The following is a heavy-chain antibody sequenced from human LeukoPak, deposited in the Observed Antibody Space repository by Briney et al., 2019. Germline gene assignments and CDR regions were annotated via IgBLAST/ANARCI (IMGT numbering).Heavy chain of an antibody. CDR3: ARAGWRQWLVYYYHGMDV. CDR2: INSDGSST. J-gene: IGHJ6*04. V-gene: IGHV3-74*01. D-gene: IGHD6-19*01. Sequence: HPGGSLRLSCAASGFTFSSYWMHWVRHAPGKGLVWVSRINSDGSSTSYADSVKGRFTISRDNAKNTLYLQMNSLRAEDTAVYYCARAGWRQWLVYYYHGMDVWGKGTTVTVSS. CDR1: GFTFSSYW.